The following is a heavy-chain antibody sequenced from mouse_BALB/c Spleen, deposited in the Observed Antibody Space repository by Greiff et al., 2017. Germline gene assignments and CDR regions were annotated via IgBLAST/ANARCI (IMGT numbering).Heavy chain of an antibody. CDR1: GFSLTSYG. Sequence: QVQLQQSGPGLVAPSQSLSITCTVSGFSLTSYGVHWVRQPPGKGLEWLGVIWAGGSTNYNSALMSRLSISKDNSKSQVFLKMNSLQTDDTAMYYYARKFYYGYDGYAMDYWGQGTSVTVSS. D-gene: IGHD2-2*01. CDR2: IWAGGST. J-gene: IGHJ4*01. V-gene: IGHV2-9*02. CDR3: ARKFYYGYDGYAMDY.